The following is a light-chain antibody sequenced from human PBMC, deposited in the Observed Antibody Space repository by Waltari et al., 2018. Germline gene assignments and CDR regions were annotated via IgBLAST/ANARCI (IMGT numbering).Light chain of an antibody. J-gene: IGKJ1*01. CDR3: QKYVSLPAT. CDR2: DAA. Sequence: EIVLPQSPGTLSLSPGEGATLSCMASQSVSRSLAWYQQKPGQAPRLLIYDAATRATGIPDRFSGSGSGTDFSLTISRLEPEDFAVYYCQKYVSLPATFGQGTTVEIK. CDR1: QSVSRS. V-gene: IGKV3-20*01.